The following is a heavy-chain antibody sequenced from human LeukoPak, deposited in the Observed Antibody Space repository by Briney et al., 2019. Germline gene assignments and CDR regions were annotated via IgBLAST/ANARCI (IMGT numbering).Heavy chain of an antibody. CDR1: GFIFSSYA. V-gene: IGHV3-23*01. D-gene: IGHD3-16*02. J-gene: IGHJ3*02. CDR3: AKDPAPGTYRLTAFDI. Sequence: GGSLRLSCAASGFIFSSYAMSWVRQAPGKGLQWVSSISDNGGGTSYADSVKGRFTISRDISKNTLHLQMNSLRAEDTAVYYCAKDPAPGTYRLTAFDIWGQGTMVTVSS. CDR2: ISDNGGGT.